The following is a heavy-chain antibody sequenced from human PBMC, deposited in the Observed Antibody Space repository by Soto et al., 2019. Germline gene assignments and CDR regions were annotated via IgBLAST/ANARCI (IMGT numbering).Heavy chain of an antibody. CDR2: ISGSGSNQ. CDR1: GFPFSSYA. V-gene: IGHV3-23*01. Sequence: EVQVLESGGGLVQPGGSLRLSCAASGFPFSSYAMSWVRQVPGQGREWVSAISGSGSNQYYADSVRGRFTITRDNSKNTLYLQMNSLRAEDTARDYCAKTDSMTNRAGFDHWGKGTRFTVSS. D-gene: IGHD4-17*01. CDR3: AKTDSMTNRAGFDH. J-gene: IGHJ4*02.